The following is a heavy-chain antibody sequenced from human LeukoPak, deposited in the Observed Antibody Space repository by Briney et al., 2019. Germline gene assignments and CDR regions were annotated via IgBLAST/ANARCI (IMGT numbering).Heavy chain of an antibody. Sequence: GGSLRLSCAASGFTFSDYYMSWIRQAPGKGLEWVSYISSSSSYIYYKDSVKGRFTISRDNAKNSLFLQMNSLRAEDTAMYYCARTGYDSSGYYSDYWGQGTLVTVSS. CDR1: GFTFSDYY. D-gene: IGHD3-22*01. J-gene: IGHJ4*02. CDR3: ARTGYDSSGYYSDY. CDR2: ISSSSSYI. V-gene: IGHV3-11*06.